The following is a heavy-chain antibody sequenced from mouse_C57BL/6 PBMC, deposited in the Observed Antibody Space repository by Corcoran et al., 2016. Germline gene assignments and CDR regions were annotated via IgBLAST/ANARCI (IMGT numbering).Heavy chain of an antibody. V-gene: IGHV9-3*01. D-gene: IGHD2-4*01. CDR3: ARGSYDYDGSAMDY. CDR2: INTYSGVP. CDR1: GYTFTTYG. J-gene: IGHJ4*01. Sequence: QIQLVQSGPELKKPGETVKISCKASGYTFTTYGMSWVKQAPGKGLKWMGRINTYSGVPTYADDFKGRFAFSLETSASTAYLQINNLKNEDTATYFCARGSYDYDGSAMDYWGQGTSVTVSS.